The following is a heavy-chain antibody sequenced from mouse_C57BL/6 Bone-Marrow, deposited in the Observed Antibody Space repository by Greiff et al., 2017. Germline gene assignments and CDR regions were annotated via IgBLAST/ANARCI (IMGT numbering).Heavy chain of an antibody. J-gene: IGHJ3*01. D-gene: IGHD3-2*02. CDR2: IYPGSGST. V-gene: IGHV1-55*01. CDR3: ARQLRLFAY. CDR1: DYTFTIYF. Sequence: HPQQPFSALFPPFASVHMPTTSPDYTFTIYFITFFNHMRVQCLDFILDIYPGSGSTNYNEKFKSKATLTVDTSSSTAYMQLSSLTSEDSAVYYCARQLRLFAYWGQGTLVTVSA.